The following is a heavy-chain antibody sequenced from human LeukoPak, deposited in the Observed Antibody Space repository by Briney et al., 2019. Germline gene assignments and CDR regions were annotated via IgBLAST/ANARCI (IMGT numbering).Heavy chain of an antibody. CDR2: IIPIFGTA. CDR1: GGTFSSYA. D-gene: IGHD2-15*01. CDR3: ARVDCSGGSCYSGFDY. V-gene: IGHV1-69*05. J-gene: IGHJ4*02. Sequence: GASVKVSCKASGGTFSSYAISWVRQAPGQGLEWMGGIIPIFGTANYAQKFQGRVTITTDESTSTAYMELRSLRSDDTAVYYCARVDCSGGSCYSGFDYWGQGTLVTVSS.